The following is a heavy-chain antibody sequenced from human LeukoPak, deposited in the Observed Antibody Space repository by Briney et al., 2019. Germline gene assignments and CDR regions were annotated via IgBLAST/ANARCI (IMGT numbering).Heavy chain of an antibody. V-gene: IGHV1-18*01. Sequence: GASVKVSCKASGYTFTSYGISWVRQAPGQGLEWMGWISAYNGNTNYAQKLQGRVTMTTDTSTSTAYMELRSLRSDDTAVCYCARVVGLLLSYSGSYSVDPWGQGTLVTVSS. J-gene: IGHJ5*02. CDR2: ISAYNGNT. CDR1: GYTFTSYG. D-gene: IGHD1-26*01. CDR3: ARVVGLLLSYSGSYSVDP.